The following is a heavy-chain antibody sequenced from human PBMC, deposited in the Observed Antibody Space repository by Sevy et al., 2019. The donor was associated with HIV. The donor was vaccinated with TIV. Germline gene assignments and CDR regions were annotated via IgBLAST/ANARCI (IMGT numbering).Heavy chain of an antibody. D-gene: IGHD3-22*01. CDR3: ARLRYSDPSGQYYGGGADYFDY. CDR2: INPNTGNK. J-gene: IGHJ4*02. CDR1: GYTFSVHY. V-gene: IGHV1-2*02. Sequence: ASVKVSCSTSGYTFSVHYIYWVRQAAGQGLEWMGWINPNTGNKNFYPKFQGRVTMTREPSINTAYMELSRLTSADTAVYFCARLRYSDPSGQYYGGGADYFDYWGQGTLVTVSS.